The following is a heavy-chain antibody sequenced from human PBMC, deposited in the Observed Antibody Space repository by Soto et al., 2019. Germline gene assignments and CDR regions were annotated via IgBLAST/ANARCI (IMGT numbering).Heavy chain of an antibody. CDR2: IYYSGST. V-gene: IGHV4-31*03. CDR3: AGTDPYWNDASWWFDP. J-gene: IGHJ5*02. D-gene: IGHD1-1*01. CDR1: GGSISSGGYY. Sequence: QVQLQESGPGLVKPSQTLSLTCTVSGGSISSGGYYWSWIRQHPGKGLEWIGYIYYSGSTYYNPSLHGRLTLSVATSKNQFSLKLSSVTAADTAVYYCAGTDPYWNDASWWFDPWGQGTLVTVSS.